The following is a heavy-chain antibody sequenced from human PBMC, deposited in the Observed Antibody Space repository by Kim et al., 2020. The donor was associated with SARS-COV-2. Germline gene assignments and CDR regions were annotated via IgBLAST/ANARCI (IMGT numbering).Heavy chain of an antibody. V-gene: IGHV5-10-1*01. CDR1: GYSFTNYW. CDR2: IDPSDSYT. J-gene: IGHJ4*02. CDR3: ARHFTMVRGVPGGY. D-gene: IGHD3-10*01. Sequence: GESLKISCKGSGYSFTNYWISWVRQMPGKGLEWMGRIDPSDSYTDYSPSFQGHFTISADKSISTAYLQWSSLKASDTAMYYCARHFTMVRGVPGGYWGQGTLVTVSS.